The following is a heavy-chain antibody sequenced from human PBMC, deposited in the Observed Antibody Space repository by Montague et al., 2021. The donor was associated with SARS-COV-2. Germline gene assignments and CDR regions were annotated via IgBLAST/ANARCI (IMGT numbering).Heavy chain of an antibody. CDR2: INTSGST. J-gene: IGHJ3*02. V-gene: IGHV4-59*10. CDR1: GGSISSYY. CDR3: ARGSFGMGALDN. Sequence: SETLSLTCAVYGGSISSYYWSWIRQPAGKGLEWIGLINTSGSTNYNPSLKSRVTMSLDTSKNQFSLKLRSVTAADTAVYYCARGSFGMGALDNWGQGTMVTVSS. D-gene: IGHD1-14*01.